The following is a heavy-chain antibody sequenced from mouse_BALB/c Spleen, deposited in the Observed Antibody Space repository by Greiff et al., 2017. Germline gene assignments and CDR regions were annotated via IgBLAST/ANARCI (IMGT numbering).Heavy chain of an antibody. CDR3: ADRGFAY. CDR1: GFTFSSFG. J-gene: IGHJ3*01. CDR2: ISSGSSTI. V-gene: IGHV5-17*02. Sequence: EVMLVESGGGLVQPGGSRKLSCAASGFTFSSFGMHWVRQAPEKGLEWVAYISSGSSTIYYADTVKGRFTISRDNPKNTLFLQMTSLRSEDTAMYYCADRGFAYWGQGTLVTVSA.